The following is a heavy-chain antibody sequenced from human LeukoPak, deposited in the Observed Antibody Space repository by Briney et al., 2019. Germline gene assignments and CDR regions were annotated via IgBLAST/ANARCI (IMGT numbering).Heavy chain of an antibody. J-gene: IGHJ6*02. V-gene: IGHV1-8*01. CDR2: MNPNSGNT. Sequence: GASVKVSCKASGYTFTSYEINWVRQATGQGLEWMGWMNPNSGNTGYAQKFQGRVTMTRNTSISTAYMELSSLRSEDTAVYYCASLSNGVGDSSGTKWPEENYYYGMDVWGQGTTVTVSS. CDR3: ASLSNGVGDSSGTKWPEENYYYGMDV. CDR1: GYTFTSYE. D-gene: IGHD6-19*01.